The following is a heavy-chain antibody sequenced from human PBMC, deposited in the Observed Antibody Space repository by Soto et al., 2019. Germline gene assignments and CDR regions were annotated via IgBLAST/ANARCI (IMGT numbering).Heavy chain of an antibody. J-gene: IGHJ4*02. Sequence: GSLRLSCAASGFTFSSYAMSWVRQAPGKGLEWVSAISGSGGSTYYADSVKGRFTISRDNSKNTLYLQMNSLRAEDTAVYYCAKTVTPLYYFDYWGQGTLVTSPQ. D-gene: IGHD4-17*01. CDR1: GFTFSSYA. CDR2: ISGSGGST. CDR3: AKTVTPLYYFDY. V-gene: IGHV3-23*01.